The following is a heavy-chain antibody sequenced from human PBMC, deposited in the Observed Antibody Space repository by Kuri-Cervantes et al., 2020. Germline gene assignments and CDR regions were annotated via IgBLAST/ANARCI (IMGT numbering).Heavy chain of an antibody. CDR1: GFIFSDYA. CDR2: VSDDGSNR. Sequence: GESLKISCAASGFIFSDYAIHWVRQAPGKGLEWVAVVSDDGSNRIYADSVKGRFTISRDNSKKTLYLQMTSLTTEDTAVYYCARDLGYYDSSGPLASGMDVWGQGTTVAVSS. J-gene: IGHJ6*02. V-gene: IGHV3-30-3*01. D-gene: IGHD3-22*01. CDR3: ARDLGYYDSSGPLASGMDV.